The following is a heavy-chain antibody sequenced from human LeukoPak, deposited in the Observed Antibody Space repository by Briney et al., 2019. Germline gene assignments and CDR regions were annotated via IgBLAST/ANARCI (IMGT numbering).Heavy chain of an antibody. Sequence: GGSLRLSCAASGFTFSDYYMSWIRQAPGKGLEWVSYISSSGSTIYYADTVKGRFTISRDNAKNSLYLQMNSLRAEDTAVYYCAREGSWPYYYYGMDVWGQGTTVTVSS. V-gene: IGHV3-11*01. CDR3: AREGSWPYYYYGMDV. CDR1: GFTFSDYY. J-gene: IGHJ6*02. D-gene: IGHD6-13*01. CDR2: ISSSGSTI.